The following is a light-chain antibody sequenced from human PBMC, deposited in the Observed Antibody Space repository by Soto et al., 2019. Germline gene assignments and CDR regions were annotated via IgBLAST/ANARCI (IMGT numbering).Light chain of an antibody. CDR3: QQYGYSPPVT. V-gene: IGKV3-20*01. CDR1: HSVASTA. CDR2: GAS. J-gene: IGKJ3*01. Sequence: IVLTQSPGTLSLSPTEGTALSCRASHSVASTALACYHQKPGQAPRLLIYGASTTAPGIPDRFSGSGSGTDFTFTSSRLQPEDFAVYFCQQYGYSPPVTFGPGTKVDIK.